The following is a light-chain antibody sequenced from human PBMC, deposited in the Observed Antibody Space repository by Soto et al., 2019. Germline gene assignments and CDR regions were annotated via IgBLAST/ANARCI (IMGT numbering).Light chain of an antibody. CDR3: QQYDNLPLT. CDR1: QSVSSSY. CDR2: GVS. J-gene: IGKJ4*01. Sequence: IVLTQSPAILALSPGDRATLSCRASQSVSSSYLAWYQHKPGQAPRLLIYGVSTRATGIPARFSGSGSGTDFTFTISSLQPEDIATYYCQQYDNLPLTFGGGTKVDIK. V-gene: IGKV3-20*01.